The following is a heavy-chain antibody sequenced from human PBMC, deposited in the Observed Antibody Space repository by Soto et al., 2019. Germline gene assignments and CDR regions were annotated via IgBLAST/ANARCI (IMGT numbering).Heavy chain of an antibody. Sequence: PSGSLSLTCTVSGGSISSYYWSWIWQNPGKGLEWIGYIYYSGSTNYNPSLKSRVTISVDTSKNQFSLKLSSVTAADTAVYYCARDRLRYYDFWSGYYYYGMDVWGQGTTVTVSS. CDR3: ARDRLRYYDFWSGYYYYGMDV. CDR1: GGSISSYY. J-gene: IGHJ6*02. D-gene: IGHD3-3*01. V-gene: IGHV4-59*01. CDR2: IYYSGST.